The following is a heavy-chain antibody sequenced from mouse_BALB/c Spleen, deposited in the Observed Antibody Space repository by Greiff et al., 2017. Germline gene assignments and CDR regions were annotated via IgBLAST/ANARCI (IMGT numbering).Heavy chain of an antibody. J-gene: IGHJ4*01. V-gene: IGHV1S81*02. CDR3: TRSRDYYVGAMDY. Sequence: QVQLQQSGAELVKPGASVKLSCKASGYTFTSYYMYWVKQRPGQGLEWIGEINPSNGGTNFNEKFKSKATLTVDKSSSTAYMQLSSLTSEDSAVYYCTRSRDYYVGAMDYWGQGTSVTVSS. CDR2: INPSNGGT. CDR1: GYTFTSYY. D-gene: IGHD1-1*01.